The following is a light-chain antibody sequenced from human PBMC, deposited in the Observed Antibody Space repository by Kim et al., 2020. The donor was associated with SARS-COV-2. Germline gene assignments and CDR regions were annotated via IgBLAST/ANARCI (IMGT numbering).Light chain of an antibody. Sequence: LRQTVKITSQGHSLGGSDASWYQKKPGQAPVVAISAKHNRPLGIPDRFSGSSSGNSASLTITGAQAEDEADYYCNSRDSNSNHVVFGGGTQLTVL. V-gene: IGLV3-19*01. CDR1: SLGGSD. J-gene: IGLJ3*02. CDR3: NSRDSNSNHVV. CDR2: AKH.